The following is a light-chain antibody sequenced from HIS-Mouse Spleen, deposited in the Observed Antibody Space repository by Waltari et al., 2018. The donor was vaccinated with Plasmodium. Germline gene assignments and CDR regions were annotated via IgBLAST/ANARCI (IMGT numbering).Light chain of an antibody. CDR1: SSDVGSYNL. CDR3: CSYAGSSTGV. V-gene: IGLV2-23*01. J-gene: IGLJ3*02. CDR2: DGS. Sequence: QSALTQPASVSGSPGQSITISCPGTSSDVGSYNLVSWDQQYPGKAPKLMINDGSKRPSGVYNRLSGTKSDKTASLTISRLQAEDEADYCCCSYAGSSTGVFGGGTKLTV.